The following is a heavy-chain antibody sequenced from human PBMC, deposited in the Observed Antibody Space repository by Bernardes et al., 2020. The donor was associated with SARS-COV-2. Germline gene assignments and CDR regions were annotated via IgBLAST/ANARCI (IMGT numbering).Heavy chain of an antibody. V-gene: IGHV4-59*01. CDR1: GGSIRSSY. J-gene: IGHJ5*02. CDR3: ARVENIATYYYDSSGNWFDP. CDR2: IYYSGST. Sequence: SETLSLTCTVSGGSIRSSYWSWIRQPPGPGLEWIGYIYYSGSTNYNPSLKSRVTISVDTSKNQFSLKLSSVTAADTAVYYCARVENIATYYYDSSGNWFDPWGQGTLVTGSS. D-gene: IGHD3-22*01.